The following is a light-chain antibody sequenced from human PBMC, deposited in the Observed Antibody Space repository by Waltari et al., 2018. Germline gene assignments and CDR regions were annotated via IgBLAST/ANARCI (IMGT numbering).Light chain of an antibody. CDR3: QAWGTGILV. V-gene: IGLV4-69*01. CDR2: VNSDGSH. Sequence: QLVLTQSPSASASLGASLKITCTPSSGHSSNVVAWHQQQPEKGPRYLMKVNSDGSHRKGDGIPDRFSGSSSGAERYLTISSLQSDDEADYYCQAWGTGILVFGGGTRLTVL. CDR1: SGHSSNV. J-gene: IGLJ3*02.